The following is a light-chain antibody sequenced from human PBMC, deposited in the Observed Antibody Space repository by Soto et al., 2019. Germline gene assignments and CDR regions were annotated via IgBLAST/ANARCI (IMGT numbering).Light chain of an antibody. J-gene: IGKJ1*01. CDR2: KAS. V-gene: IGKV1-5*03. CDR1: QTISSW. Sequence: DLQITQSPSTLSGSVGDRVTITCRASQTISSWLAWYQQKPGKAPKLLIYKASTLKSGVPSRFSGSGSGTEFTLTISSLQPDDFATYYCQHYNGYSEAFGQGTKVDIK. CDR3: QHYNGYSEA.